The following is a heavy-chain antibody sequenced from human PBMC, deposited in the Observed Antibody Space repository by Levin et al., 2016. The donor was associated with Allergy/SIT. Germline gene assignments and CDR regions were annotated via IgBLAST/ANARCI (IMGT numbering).Heavy chain of an antibody. D-gene: IGHD3-22*01. Sequence: RQAPGKGLEWIGYIYYSGSTNYNPSLKSRVTISVDTSKNQFSLKLSSVTAADTAVYYCASVGLYYYDSNAFDIWGQGTMVTVSS. V-gene: IGHV4-59*08. J-gene: IGHJ3*02. CDR2: IYYSGST. CDR3: ASVGLYYYDSNAFDI.